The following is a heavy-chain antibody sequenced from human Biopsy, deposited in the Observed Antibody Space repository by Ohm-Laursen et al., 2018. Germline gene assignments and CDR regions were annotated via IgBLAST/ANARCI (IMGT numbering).Heavy chain of an antibody. V-gene: IGHV3-9*01. Sequence: SLRLSCTASGFTFDDYAMHWVRQAPGKGLEWVSGISWHSGSRGYADSVKDRFTISRDNAKKLLYLQMNSLRAEDTALYYCAKDVRVKVQLDGMDVWGRGTTVTVSS. CDR1: GFTFDDYA. D-gene: IGHD1-1*01. CDR3: AKDVRVKVQLDGMDV. J-gene: IGHJ6*02. CDR2: ISWHSGSR.